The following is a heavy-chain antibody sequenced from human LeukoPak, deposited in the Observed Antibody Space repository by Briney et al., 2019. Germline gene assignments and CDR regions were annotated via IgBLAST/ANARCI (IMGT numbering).Heavy chain of an antibody. D-gene: IGHD6-13*01. J-gene: IGHJ4*02. CDR3: ARDLRQQLVHFDY. CDR1: GYTFTGYY. V-gene: IGHV1-2*06. CDR2: INPNSGGT. Sequence: GASVKVYCKAAGYTFTGYYMHWVRQAPGQGLEWMGRINPNSGGTNYAQKFQGRVTMTRDTSISTAYMELSRLRSDDTAVYYCARDLRQQLVHFDYWGQGTLVTVSS.